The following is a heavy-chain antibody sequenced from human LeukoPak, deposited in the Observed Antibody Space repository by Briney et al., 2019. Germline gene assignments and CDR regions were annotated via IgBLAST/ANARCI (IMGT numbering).Heavy chain of an antibody. D-gene: IGHD3-10*01. J-gene: IGHJ4*01. CDR1: GYSISSGDC. V-gene: IGHV4-38-2*01. CDR2: IFHSGST. Sequence: SETLSLTCAVSGYSISSGDCWGWIRQSPGKGLEWIGNIFHSGSTYHNPSLKSRVTISVDTSKNEFSLKLSSVTAADTAVYYCARGIYYLIEYWGHGTLVTVSS. CDR3: ARGIYYLIEY.